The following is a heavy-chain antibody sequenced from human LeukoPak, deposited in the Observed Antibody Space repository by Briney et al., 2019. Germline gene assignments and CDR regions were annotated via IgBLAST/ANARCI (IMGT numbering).Heavy chain of an antibody. J-gene: IGHJ6*02. CDR1: GGTFSSYA. D-gene: IGHD1-26*01. V-gene: IGHV1-46*01. CDR2: INPSGGST. Sequence: GASVKVSCKASGGTFSSYAISWVRQAPGQGLEWMGIINPSGGSTSYAQKFQGRVTMTRDTSTSTVYMELSSLRSEDTAVYYCARDRERGSPVGGGMDVWGQGTTVTVSS. CDR3: ARDRERGSPVGGGMDV.